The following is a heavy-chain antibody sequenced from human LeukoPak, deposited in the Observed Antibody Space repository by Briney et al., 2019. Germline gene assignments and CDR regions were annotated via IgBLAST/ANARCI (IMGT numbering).Heavy chain of an antibody. CDR2: MNPNRGDT. CDR3: ARGQQQLVWAYYYYYYMDV. CDR1: GYSFTSYD. J-gene: IGHJ6*03. V-gene: IGHV1-8*03. Sequence: ASVKVSCKASGYSFTSYDINWVRQATGQGLEWMGWMNPNRGDTGYAQKFRGRVTITRNTSISTAYMELSSLRSEDTAVYYCARGQQQLVWAYYYYYYMDVWGKGTTVTVSS. D-gene: IGHD6-13*01.